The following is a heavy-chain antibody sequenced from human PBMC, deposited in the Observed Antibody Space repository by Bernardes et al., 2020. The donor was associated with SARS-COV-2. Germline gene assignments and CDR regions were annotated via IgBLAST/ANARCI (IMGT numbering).Heavy chain of an antibody. J-gene: IGHJ3*02. D-gene: IGHD2-15*01. V-gene: IGHV3-53*01. CDR3: ARDLAGDAFDI. Sequence: GSLRLSCAASGFTVSSISMTWVRQAPGKGLEWVSIIYSSGSTYSADSVKGRFTISRDNSKNTLYLQMNSLRAEDTAVYYCARDLAGDAFDIWGQGTLVTVSS. CDR1: GFTVSSIS. CDR2: IYSSGST.